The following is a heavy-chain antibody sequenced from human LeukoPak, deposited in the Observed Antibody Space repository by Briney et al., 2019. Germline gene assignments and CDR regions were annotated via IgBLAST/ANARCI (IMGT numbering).Heavy chain of an antibody. J-gene: IGHJ4*02. CDR1: GGSIDSTNW. D-gene: IGHD3-16*02. CDR2: IHHDGRI. V-gene: IGHV4/OR15-8*01. Sequence: SETLSLTCDVSGGSIDSTNWWNWVRQPPGKGMEWIGEIHHDGRINYNPSLKSRVTLSVDKSKNQFSLRLNSVTAADTAMYYCARSHDHLWGNYPDYWGQGTLVTVSS. CDR3: ARSHDHLWGNYPDY.